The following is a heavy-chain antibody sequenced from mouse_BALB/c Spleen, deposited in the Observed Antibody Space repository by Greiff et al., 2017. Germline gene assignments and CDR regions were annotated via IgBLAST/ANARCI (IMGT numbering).Heavy chain of an antibody. Sequence: VQLQQSGAELVRSGASVKLSCTASGFNIKDYYMHWVKQRPEQGLEWIGWIDPENGDTEYAPKFQGKATMTADTSSNTAYLQLSSLTSEDTAVYYCNGLYYYGDYAMDYWGQGTSVTVSS. V-gene: IGHV14-4*02. CDR1: GFNIKDYY. J-gene: IGHJ4*01. D-gene: IGHD1-1*01. CDR3: NGLYYYGDYAMDY. CDR2: IDPENGDT.